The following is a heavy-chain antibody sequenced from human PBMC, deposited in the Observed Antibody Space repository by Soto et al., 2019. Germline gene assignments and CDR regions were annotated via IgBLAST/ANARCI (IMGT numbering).Heavy chain of an antibody. V-gene: IGHV4-34*01. CDR3: TRVHKSFHFYY. J-gene: IGHJ4*02. CDR2: INHSGST. Sequence: QVQLQQWGAGLLKPSETLSLTCAVYGGSFSGYYWSWIRQPPGKGLEWIGEINHSGSTNYNPSLKSRVTISVGTSKNQFSLKLSSVTVADTAVYYCTRVHKSFHFYYWGQGTLVTVSS. CDR1: GGSFSGYY.